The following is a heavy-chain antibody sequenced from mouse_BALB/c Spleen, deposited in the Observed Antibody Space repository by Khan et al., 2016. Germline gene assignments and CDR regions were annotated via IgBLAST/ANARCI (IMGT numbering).Heavy chain of an antibody. CDR2: IRNKANGYTT. D-gene: IGHD3-1*01. CDR3: ARGGGPSGYSMDY. Sequence: EVELVESGGGLVQPGGSLRLSCATSGFTFTDYYMSWARQPPGKALEWLGFIRNKANGYTTEYSVSVKGRFTISRDNYQRILYLQMNTLRAEDSATYYCARGGGPSGYSMDYWGQGTSVTVSS. J-gene: IGHJ4*01. V-gene: IGHV7-3*02. CDR1: GFTFTDYY.